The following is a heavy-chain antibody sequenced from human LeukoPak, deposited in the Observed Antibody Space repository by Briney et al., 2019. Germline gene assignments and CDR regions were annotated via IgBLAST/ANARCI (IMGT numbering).Heavy chain of an antibody. CDR1: GGSLTTHW. V-gene: IGHV4-34*01. Sequence: PSETLSLTCAVSGGSLTTHWWTWIRQSAGRGLEWVGEINHSGHTNYNPSFESRLTVSIDKSKNQFSLRLSSVTAADTAIYYCARGRVYFRDLTSHRGVIPFDSWGQGTPVIVSS. J-gene: IGHJ4*02. CDR2: INHSGHT. D-gene: IGHD3-10*01. CDR3: ARGRVYFRDLTSHRGVIPFDS.